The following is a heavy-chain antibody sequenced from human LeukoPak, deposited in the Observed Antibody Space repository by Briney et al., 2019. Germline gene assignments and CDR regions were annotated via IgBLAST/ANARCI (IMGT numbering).Heavy chain of an antibody. Sequence: ASVKVSCKASGYTFTSYDINRVRQSTGQGLEWMGWMNPNSGNTGYAQKFQGRVTMTRNTSISTAYMELSSLRSEDTAVYYCARGGSGWLPFDYWGQGTLVTVSS. V-gene: IGHV1-8*01. D-gene: IGHD6-19*01. J-gene: IGHJ4*02. CDR1: GYTFTSYD. CDR2: MNPNSGNT. CDR3: ARGGSGWLPFDY.